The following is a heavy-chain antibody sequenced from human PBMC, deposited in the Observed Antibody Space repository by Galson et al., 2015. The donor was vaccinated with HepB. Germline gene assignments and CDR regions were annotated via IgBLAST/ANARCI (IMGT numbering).Heavy chain of an antibody. Sequence: SVKVSCKASGYTFNSYAISWVRQAPGQGLQWMGWISTYNGNTNYAQKFQGRVTMTTDTSTSTAYMELRSLRSDDTAVYYCARGGAYYSDTGGDGNAFDIWGQGTVVTVSS. CDR1: GYTFNSYA. V-gene: IGHV1-18*04. J-gene: IGHJ3*02. CDR3: ARGGAYYSDTGGDGNAFDI. D-gene: IGHD3-22*01. CDR2: ISTYNGNT.